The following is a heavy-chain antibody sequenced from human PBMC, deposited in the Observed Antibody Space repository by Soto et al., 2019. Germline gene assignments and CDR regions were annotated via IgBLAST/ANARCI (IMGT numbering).Heavy chain of an antibody. CDR2: MNPNSGNT. J-gene: IGHJ6*03. D-gene: IGHD2-2*01. CDR3: ARGRVVPAAKNYSYYYMYV. CDR1: GYTFTSYD. Sequence: ASVKVSCKASGYTFTSYDINWVRQATGQGLEWMGWMNPNSGNTGYAQKFQGRVTMTRNTSISTAYMELSSLRSEDTAVYYCARGRVVPAAKNYSYYYMYVWGKGTTVTVSS. V-gene: IGHV1-8*01.